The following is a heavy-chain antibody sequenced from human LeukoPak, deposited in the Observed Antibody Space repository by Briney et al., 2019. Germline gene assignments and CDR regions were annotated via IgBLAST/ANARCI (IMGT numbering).Heavy chain of an antibody. D-gene: IGHD3-22*01. V-gene: IGHV7-4-1*02. CDR2: INTNTGNP. CDR3: ARASYPLNYYDSSGYYSLSAFDI. Sequence: ASVKVSCKASGYTFTSSAMNWVRQAPGQGLEWMGWINTNTGNPTYAQGFTGRFVFSLDTSVSTAYLQISSLRAEDAAVYYCARASYPLNYYDSSGYYSLSAFDIWGQGTMVTVSS. CDR1: GYTFTSSA. J-gene: IGHJ3*02.